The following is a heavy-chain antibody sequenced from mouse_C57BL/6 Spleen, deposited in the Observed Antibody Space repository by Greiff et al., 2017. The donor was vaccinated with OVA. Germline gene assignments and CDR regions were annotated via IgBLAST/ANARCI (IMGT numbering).Heavy chain of an antibody. CDR1: GYTFSSYW. J-gene: IGHJ3*01. D-gene: IGHD2-5*01. CDR2: IHHAGSDT. V-gene: IGHV1-74*01. CDR3: ATAYYSNSWFAY. Sequence: VQLQQPGAGLVKPGASVKVSCKASGYTFSSYWMPWVRQVPGQGLEWVARIHHAGSDTNYIQTFKGQSILTVDKSSSTAYMQLSRLTSEDSAVYYCATAYYSNSWFAYWGQGTLVTVSA.